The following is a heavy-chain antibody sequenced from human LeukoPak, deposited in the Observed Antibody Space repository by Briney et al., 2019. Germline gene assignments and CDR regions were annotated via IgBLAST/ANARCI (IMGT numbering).Heavy chain of an antibody. CDR3: ARGGSHGSFDY. D-gene: IGHD3-10*01. J-gene: IGHJ4*02. CDR1: RFTLISYW. Sequence: GGSLRLSCAASRFTLISYWMHWVRQAPGKGLVWVSHVNSDGITTIFADSVKGRFTISRDNVKNTLYLQMNSLRAEDTAVYYWARGGSHGSFDYWGQGILVTVSS. CDR2: VNSDGITT. V-gene: IGHV3-74*01.